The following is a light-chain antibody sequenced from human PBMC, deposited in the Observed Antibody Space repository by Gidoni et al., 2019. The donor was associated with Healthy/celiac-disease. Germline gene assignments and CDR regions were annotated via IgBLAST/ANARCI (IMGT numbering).Light chain of an antibody. J-gene: IGKJ1*01. CDR3: QQCNNWPLT. CDR1: QSVNSN. V-gene: IGKV3-15*01. Sequence: EIVLTQSPATLSVSPGERATPSCRASQSVNSNLAWYQQKPGQPPRLLIYGASTRPTGLPARFSGSGSGTEFTLTISSLQSEDFAVYCCQQCNNWPLTFGQGTQVEIK. CDR2: GAS.